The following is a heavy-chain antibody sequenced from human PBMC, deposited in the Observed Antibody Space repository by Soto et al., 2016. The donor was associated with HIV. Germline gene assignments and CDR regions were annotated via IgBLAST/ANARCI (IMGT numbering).Heavy chain of an antibody. J-gene: IGHJ4*02. V-gene: IGHV3-30*04. CDR1: GFTFNNYA. CDR2: ISYDGNNK. Sequence: VQLVESGGGVVQPGRSLRLSCAASGFTFNNYAIHWVRQAPGKGLEWVAVISYDGNNKYYADSVKGRFTVSRDISKNTLYLQMNSLRAEDTAVYYCARGGDDYGSGYYFDYWGQGTLVTVSS. D-gene: IGHD3-10*01. CDR3: ARGGDDYGSGYYFDY.